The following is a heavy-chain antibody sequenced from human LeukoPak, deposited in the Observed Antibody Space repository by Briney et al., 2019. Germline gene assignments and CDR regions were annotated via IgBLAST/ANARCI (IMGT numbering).Heavy chain of an antibody. CDR3: AATYYYDSSGYRHHTPRIGSDY. Sequence: PGGSLRLSSAASGFTVSSNYMSWVRQAPGKGLEWVSVIYSGGSTYYADSVKGRFTISRDNSKNTLYLQMNSLRAEDTAVYYCAATYYYDSSGYRHHTPRIGSDYWGQGTLVTVSS. J-gene: IGHJ4*02. CDR1: GFTVSSNY. CDR2: IYSGGST. D-gene: IGHD3-22*01. V-gene: IGHV3-53*01.